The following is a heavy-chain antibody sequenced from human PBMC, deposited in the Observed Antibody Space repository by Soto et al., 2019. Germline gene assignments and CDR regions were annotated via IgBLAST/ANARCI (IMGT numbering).Heavy chain of an antibody. CDR1: GFTFSSYA. J-gene: IGHJ4*02. V-gene: IGHV3-23*01. CDR3: ARAPSHGWYQHFDY. CDR2: ISGSGGST. Sequence: GGSLRLSCAASGFTFSSYAMSWVRQAPGKGLEWVSAISGSGGSTHYADSVKGRFTISRDNSKNTLYLQMNSLRAEDTAVYYCARAPSHGWYQHFDYWGQGTLVTVSS. D-gene: IGHD6-19*01.